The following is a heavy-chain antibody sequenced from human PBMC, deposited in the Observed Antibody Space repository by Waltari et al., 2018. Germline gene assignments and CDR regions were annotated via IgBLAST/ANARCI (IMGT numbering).Heavy chain of an antibody. CDR2: ISYDGSNK. CDR1: GFTFRSYA. V-gene: IGHV3-30-3*01. CDR3: AREEAYSSYFDY. J-gene: IGHJ4*02. D-gene: IGHD6-19*01. Sequence: QVQLVESGGGVVQPGRSLRLSCAASGFTFRSYAMHWVRQAPGKGLEWVAVISYDGSNKYYADSVKGRFTISRDNSKNTLYLQMNSLRAEDTAVYYCAREEAYSSYFDYWGQGTLVTVSS.